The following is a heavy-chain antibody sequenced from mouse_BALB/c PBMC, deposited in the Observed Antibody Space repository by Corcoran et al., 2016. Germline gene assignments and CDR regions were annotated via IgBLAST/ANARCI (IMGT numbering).Heavy chain of an antibody. Sequence: EVQLQQSGAELVRPGALVKLSCKASGFNIKDYYMHWVKQRPEQGLEWIGWIDPENGNTIYDPKFQGKASITADTSSNTAYLQLSSLTSEDTAVYYCHITTVVEAYWGHGTLVTVSA. J-gene: IGHJ3*01. CDR3: HITTVVEAY. D-gene: IGHD1-1*01. CDR1: GFNIKDYY. CDR2: IDPENGNT. V-gene: IGHV14-1*02.